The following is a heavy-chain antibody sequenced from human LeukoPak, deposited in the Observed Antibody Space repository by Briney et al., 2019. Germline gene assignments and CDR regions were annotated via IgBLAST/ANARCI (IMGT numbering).Heavy chain of an antibody. CDR2: INHSGST. J-gene: IGHJ4*02. CDR1: GGSFSGYY. V-gene: IGHV4-34*01. Sequence: SETLSLTCAVYGGSFSGYYWSWIRQPPGKGLEWIGEINHSGSTNHNPSLKSRVTISVDTSKNQFSLKLSSVTAADTAVYYCAKDSSSGTNPTYYFDYWGQGTLVTVSS. D-gene: IGHD6-13*01. CDR3: AKDSSSGTNPTYYFDY.